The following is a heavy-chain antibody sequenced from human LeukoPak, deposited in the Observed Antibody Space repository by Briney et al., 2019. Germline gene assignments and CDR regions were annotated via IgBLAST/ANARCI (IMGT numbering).Heavy chain of an antibody. Sequence: SETLSLTCAVYGGSFSGYYWSWIRQPPGKGLEWIGEINHSGSTNYNPSLKSRVTISVDTSKNQFSLKLSSVTAADTAVYYCARVVRDGYKIPLDYWGQGTLVTVSS. CDR3: ARVVRDGYKIPLDY. J-gene: IGHJ4*02. V-gene: IGHV4-34*01. CDR1: GGSFSGYY. D-gene: IGHD5-24*01. CDR2: INHSGST.